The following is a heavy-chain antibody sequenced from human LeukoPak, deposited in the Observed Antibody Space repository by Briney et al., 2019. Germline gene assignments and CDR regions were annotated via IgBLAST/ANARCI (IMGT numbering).Heavy chain of an antibody. CDR1: GFTFSSYS. CDR2: ISSSSSYI. D-gene: IGHD5-12*01. V-gene: IGHV3-21*01. CDR3: ARDLSGYAYFFDY. J-gene: IGHJ4*02. Sequence: GGSLRLSCAASGFTFSSYSMNWVRQATWKRLEWVSSISSSSSYIYYADSVKGRFTISRDNAKNSLYLQMNSLRAEDTAVYYCARDLSGYAYFFDYWGQGTLVTVSS.